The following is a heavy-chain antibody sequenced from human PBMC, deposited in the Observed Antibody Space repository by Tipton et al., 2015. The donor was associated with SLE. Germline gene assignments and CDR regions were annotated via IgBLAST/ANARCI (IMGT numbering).Heavy chain of an antibody. D-gene: IGHD4-17*01. CDR2: LYYTGST. J-gene: IGHJ2*01. CDR1: GGSISSRTYY. Sequence: LRLSCSVSGGSISSRTYYWGWIRQSPGEGLESIGFLYYTGSTYYNPSLKSRVTMSLDTSRNQFSLKMRSVTAADTAVYYCSTVVTTGLYWYFDLWGRGTLVTVSS. CDR3: STVVTTGLYWYFDL. V-gene: IGHV4-39*07.